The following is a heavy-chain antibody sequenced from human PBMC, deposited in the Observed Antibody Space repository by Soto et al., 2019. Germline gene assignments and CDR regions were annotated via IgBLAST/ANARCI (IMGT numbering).Heavy chain of an antibody. CDR3: ASHYDMWSGYLSPVDY. D-gene: IGHD3-3*01. Sequence: QVQLVESGGDLVKPGGSLRLSCAASGYTFSDYYMRWILQAPGKGLEWISYIDTSGTKIYYADSVKGRFTITRDNAKNSLYLEMNSLRDEDTAVYYCASHYDMWSGYLSPVDYWGQGTLVTVSS. CDR1: GYTFSDYY. J-gene: IGHJ4*02. CDR2: IDTSGTKI. V-gene: IGHV3-11*01.